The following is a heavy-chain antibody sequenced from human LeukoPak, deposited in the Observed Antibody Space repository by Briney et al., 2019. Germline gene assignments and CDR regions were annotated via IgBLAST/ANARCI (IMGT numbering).Heavy chain of an antibody. Sequence: ASMKVSCQASGYTFTAYYIHWVRQAPGQGLQWMGYISPNSGVTNYAQNFQDRVTMTSDTSISTAYMDLSRLGSADTAVYYCARDLGHSSGWHFDYWGQGALVTVSS. V-gene: IGHV1-2*02. CDR1: GYTFTAYY. CDR3: ARDLGHSSGWHFDY. D-gene: IGHD6-19*01. J-gene: IGHJ4*02. CDR2: ISPNSGVT.